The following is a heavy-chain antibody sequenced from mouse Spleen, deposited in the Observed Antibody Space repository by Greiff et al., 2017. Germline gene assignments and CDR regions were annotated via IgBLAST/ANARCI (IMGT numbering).Heavy chain of an antibody. Sequence: QVQLKQSGAELVRPGTSVKVSCKASGYAFTNYLIEWVKQRPGQGLEWIGVINPGSGGTNYNEKFKGKATLTADKSSSTAYMQLSSLTSEDSAVYFCARGGLLGPPYYAMDYWGQGTSVTVSS. CDR1: GYAFTNYL. J-gene: IGHJ4*01. CDR2: INPGSGGT. V-gene: IGHV1-54*01. D-gene: IGHD1-1*01. CDR3: ARGGLLGPPYYAMDY.